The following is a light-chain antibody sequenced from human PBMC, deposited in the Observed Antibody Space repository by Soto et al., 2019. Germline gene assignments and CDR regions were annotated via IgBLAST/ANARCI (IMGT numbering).Light chain of an antibody. CDR3: SSYTSSCTLV. CDR2: DVS. CDR1: SSDVGGYNY. J-gene: IGLJ2*01. Sequence: QSALTQPASVSGSPGQSITISCTGTSSDVGGYNYVSWYQQPPGKAPKLMIYDVSNRPSGVSIRFSGSKSGNTASLTISGLQAEDEADYYCSSYTSSCTLVFGGGTKLTVL. V-gene: IGLV2-14*01.